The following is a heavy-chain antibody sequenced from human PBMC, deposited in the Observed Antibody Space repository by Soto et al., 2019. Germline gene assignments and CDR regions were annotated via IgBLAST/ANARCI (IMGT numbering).Heavy chain of an antibody. Sequence: EVQLVESGGGLVKPGGSLRLSCAASGFTVSRNFMNWVRQAPGKGLEWVSVIHSGGSTYYADSVKGRFTISRDNSKNTLYLQMNSLRAEDTAVYYCARGGPRSSGYDPFDYWGQGTLVTVSS. CDR1: GFTVSRNF. V-gene: IGHV3-66*01. CDR2: IHSGGST. CDR3: ARGGPRSSGYDPFDY. D-gene: IGHD3-22*01. J-gene: IGHJ4*02.